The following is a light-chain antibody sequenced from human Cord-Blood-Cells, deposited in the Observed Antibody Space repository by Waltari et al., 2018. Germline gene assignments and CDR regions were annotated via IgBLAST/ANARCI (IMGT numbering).Light chain of an antibody. Sequence: QSALTQPPSASASPRQSVTISCTGTRSHVGGYNYVSWYQQHPGKAPKLMIYEVSKRPSGVPDRFSGSKSGNTASRTVSGLQAEDEADYYCSSYAGSNIVVFGGGTKLTVL. CDR2: EVS. V-gene: IGLV2-8*01. CDR1: RSHVGGYNY. CDR3: SSYAGSNIVV. J-gene: IGLJ2*01.